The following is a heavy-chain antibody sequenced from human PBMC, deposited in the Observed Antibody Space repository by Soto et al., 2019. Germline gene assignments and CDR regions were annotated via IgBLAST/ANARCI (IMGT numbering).Heavy chain of an antibody. CDR3: ARDYYKYYDSSGYYRSPAY. D-gene: IGHD3-22*01. CDR2: ISYDGSDK. V-gene: IGHV3-30-3*01. Sequence: SLRLSCAASGFTLSSYAMHWVRQAPGKGLEWVALISYDGSDKDYADSVKGRFTISRGNSRNTLFLQMNSLRAEDTAVYYCARDYYKYYDSSGYYRSPAYWGQGTLVTVSS. CDR1: GFTLSSYA. J-gene: IGHJ4*02.